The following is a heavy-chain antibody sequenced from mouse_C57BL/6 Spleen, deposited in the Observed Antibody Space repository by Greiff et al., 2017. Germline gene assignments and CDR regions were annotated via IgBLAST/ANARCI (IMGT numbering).Heavy chain of an antibody. Sequence: EVQLQQSGPELVKPGASVKISCKASGYTFTDYYMNWVKQSHGKSLEWIGDINPNNGGTSYNQKFKGKATLTVDKSSSTAYMELRSLTSEDSAVYYCAIGNYYGSSSFAYWGQGTLVTVSA. CDR2: INPNNGGT. CDR1: GYTFTDYY. CDR3: AIGNYYGSSSFAY. V-gene: IGHV1-26*01. J-gene: IGHJ3*01. D-gene: IGHD1-1*01.